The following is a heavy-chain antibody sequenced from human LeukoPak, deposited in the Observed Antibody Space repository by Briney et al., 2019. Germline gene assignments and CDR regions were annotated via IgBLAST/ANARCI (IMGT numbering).Heavy chain of an antibody. Sequence: PGGSLRLSCVASGFTFDDYGMRWVRQAPGKGLEWVSGINWNGASIVYADYVKGRFTISRDNAKNSLYLQMNSLRAEDTTLYYCVRGAPTYCSGGSCYSGDAFDIWGQGTMVTVSS. CDR2: INWNGASI. D-gene: IGHD2-15*01. V-gene: IGHV3-20*04. J-gene: IGHJ3*02. CDR3: VRGAPTYCSGGSCYSGDAFDI. CDR1: GFTFDDYG.